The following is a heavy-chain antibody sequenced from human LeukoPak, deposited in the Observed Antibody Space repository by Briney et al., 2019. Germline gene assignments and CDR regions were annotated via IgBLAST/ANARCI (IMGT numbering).Heavy chain of an antibody. Sequence: SETLSLTCTVSGGSISSGGYYWSWFRQHPGKGLEWIGYIYYSGSTYYNPSLKSRVTISVDTSKNQFSLKLSSVTAADTAVYYCASIVGGPVVAATRDYGMDVWGQGTTVTVSS. CDR3: ASIVGGPVVAATRDYGMDV. D-gene: IGHD2-15*01. CDR1: GGSISSGGYY. J-gene: IGHJ6*02. V-gene: IGHV4-31*03. CDR2: IYYSGST.